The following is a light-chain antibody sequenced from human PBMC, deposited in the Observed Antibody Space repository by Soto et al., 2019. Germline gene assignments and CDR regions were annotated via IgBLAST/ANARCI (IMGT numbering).Light chain of an antibody. CDR2: DAS. CDR3: QQYNSYLYT. CDR1: ESLSVW. V-gene: IGKV1-5*01. Sequence: DIQMTQSPSTLSASVGDRVTITCRANESLSVWLAWYQQKPGEAPRFLIYDASTLQRGVPSRFSGSGSGTEFTLTISNLQPDDFATYYCQQYNSYLYTFGQGTKLEIK. J-gene: IGKJ2*01.